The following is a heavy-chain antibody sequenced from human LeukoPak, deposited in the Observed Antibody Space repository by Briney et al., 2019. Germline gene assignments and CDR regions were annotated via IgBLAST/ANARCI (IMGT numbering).Heavy chain of an antibody. D-gene: IGHD6-6*01. CDR3: ARGGGLVRTRAFFDY. J-gene: IGHJ4*02. V-gene: IGHV3-48*01. CDR2: ISSSSSTI. CDR1: GFTFSSYS. Sequence: GGSLRLSCAASGFTFSSYSMNSVRQAPGKGLKRFSYISSSSSTIYYADSVKGRFTISRDNAKNSLYLQMNSLRAEDTAVYYCARGGGLVRTRAFFDYWGQGTLVTVSS.